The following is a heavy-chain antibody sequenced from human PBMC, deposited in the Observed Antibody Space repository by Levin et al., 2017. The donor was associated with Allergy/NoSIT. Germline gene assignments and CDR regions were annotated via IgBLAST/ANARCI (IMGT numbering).Heavy chain of an antibody. V-gene: IGHV5-10-1*01. CDR3: ARHRYSYGYANDL. J-gene: IGHJ4*02. CDR1: GFKLTSYW. D-gene: IGHD5-18*01. CDR2: IDPGESHI. Sequence: GESLKISCQASGFKLTSYWFSWVRQMPGKGLEWVGRIDPGESHINYGPSFQGHVTISADKSGSNVYLQWHSLKASDTAMYYCARHRYSYGYANDLWGQGTLVTVSS.